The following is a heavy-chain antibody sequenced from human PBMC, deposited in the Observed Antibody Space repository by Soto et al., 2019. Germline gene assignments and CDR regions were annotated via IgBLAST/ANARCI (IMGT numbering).Heavy chain of an antibody. D-gene: IGHD1-7*01. CDR3: ARALREELPIYYFDS. J-gene: IGHJ4*02. Sequence: QVTLKESGPVLVKPTETLTLTCTVSGFSLSKARMGVSWIRQPPGKALEWLAHIFWNDERYYNTSLKSRLTISRDTSKSQVVLTMTNVDPVDTGTYFCARALREELPIYYFDSWGKGTLVTVSS. CDR2: IFWNDER. V-gene: IGHV2-26*01. CDR1: GFSLSKARMG.